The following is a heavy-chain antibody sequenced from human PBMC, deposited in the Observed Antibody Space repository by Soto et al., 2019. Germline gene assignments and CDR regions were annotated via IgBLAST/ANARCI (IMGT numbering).Heavy chain of an antibody. CDR1: GYSFTSYW. V-gene: IGHV5-51*01. J-gene: IGHJ6*02. Sequence: PGESLKISCKGSGYSFTSYWIGWVRQMPGKGLEWMGIIYPGDSDTRYSPSFQGQVTISADKSISTAYLQWSSLKASDTAMYYCARHKCPRSSTSCYYYYYYGMDVWGQGTTVTVSS. D-gene: IGHD2-2*01. CDR2: IYPGDSDT. CDR3: ARHKCPRSSTSCYYYYYYGMDV.